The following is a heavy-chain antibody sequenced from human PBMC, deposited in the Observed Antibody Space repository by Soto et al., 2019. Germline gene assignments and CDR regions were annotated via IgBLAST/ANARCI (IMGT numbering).Heavy chain of an antibody. CDR3: ASQYDDFWSGYRLHY. V-gene: IGHV1-46*01. CDR1: GYTFTSYY. J-gene: IGHJ4*02. Sequence: ASVKVSCKASGYTFTSYYMHWVRQAPGQGLEWMGIINPSGGSTSYAQKFQGRVTMTRDTSTSTVYMELSSLRSEDTAVYYCASQYDDFWSGYRLHYWGQGTLVTVSS. D-gene: IGHD3-3*01. CDR2: INPSGGST.